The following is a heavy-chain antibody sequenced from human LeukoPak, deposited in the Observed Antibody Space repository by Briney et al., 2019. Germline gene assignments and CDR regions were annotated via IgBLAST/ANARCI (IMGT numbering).Heavy chain of an antibody. CDR3: ARRILPGHYFDY. D-gene: IGHD2-8*02. Sequence: SQTLSLTCTVYGGSISSGDYYWSWIRQPPGKGLEWIGTIYYSGSTYYNPSLKSRVTISVDTSKNQFSLKLSSVTAADTAVYYCARRILPGHYFDYWGQGTLVTVSS. CDR2: IYYSGST. V-gene: IGHV4-39*01. CDR1: GGSISSGDYY. J-gene: IGHJ4*02.